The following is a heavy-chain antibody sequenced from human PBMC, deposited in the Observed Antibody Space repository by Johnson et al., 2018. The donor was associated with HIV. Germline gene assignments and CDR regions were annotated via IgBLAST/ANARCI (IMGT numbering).Heavy chain of an antibody. Sequence: MQLVESGGGLVQPGGSLRLSCAASGFTFSSYWMHWVRQAPGKGLVWVSRINSDGSSTSYADSVKGRFTISRDNSKNTLYLQMNSLRAEDTAVYYCARASSIAARGADAFDIWGQGTMVTVSS. CDR3: ARASSIAARGADAFDI. J-gene: IGHJ3*02. D-gene: IGHD6-6*01. CDR1: GFTFSSYW. CDR2: INSDGSST. V-gene: IGHV3-74*01.